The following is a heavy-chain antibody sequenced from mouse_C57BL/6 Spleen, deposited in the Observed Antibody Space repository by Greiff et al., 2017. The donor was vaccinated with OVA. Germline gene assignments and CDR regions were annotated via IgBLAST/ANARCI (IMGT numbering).Heavy chain of an antibody. Sequence: VQLQQSGPELVKPGASVKISCKASGYSFTGYYMNWVKQSPEKSLEWIGEINPSTGGTTYNQKFKAKATLTVDKSSSTAYMQLKSLTSEDSAVYYCARGGLRDGYDVPFDYWGQGTTLTVSS. J-gene: IGHJ2*01. D-gene: IGHD2-2*01. CDR2: INPSTGGT. CDR3: ARGGLRDGYDVPFDY. CDR1: GYSFTGYY. V-gene: IGHV1-42*01.